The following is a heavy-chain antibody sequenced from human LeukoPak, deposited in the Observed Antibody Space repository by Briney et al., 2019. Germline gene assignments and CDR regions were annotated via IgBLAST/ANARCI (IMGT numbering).Heavy chain of an antibody. CDR3: ARADYGDFDY. J-gene: IGHJ4*02. CDR2: IYHSGST. CDR1: GYSISSGYY. D-gene: IGHD4-17*01. Sequence: SETLSLTCAVSGYSISSGYYWGWIRPPPGKGLEWIGSIYHSGSTYYNPSLKSRVTISVDTSKNQFSLKLSSVTAADTAVYYCARADYGDFDYWGQGTLVTVS. V-gene: IGHV4-38-2*01.